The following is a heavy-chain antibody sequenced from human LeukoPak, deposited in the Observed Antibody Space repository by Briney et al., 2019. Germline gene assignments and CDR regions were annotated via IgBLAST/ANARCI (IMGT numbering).Heavy chain of an antibody. CDR3: AKGILFLAVAAPFDY. J-gene: IGHJ4*02. D-gene: IGHD6-19*01. CDR2: ISYDGSNK. Sequence: GGSLRLSCAASGFTFSSYGMHWVRQAPGKGLEWVAVISYDGSNKYYADSVKGRFTISRDNSKNTLYLQMNSLRAEDTAVYYCAKGILFLAVAAPFDYWGQGTLVTVSS. CDR1: GFTFSSYG. V-gene: IGHV3-30*18.